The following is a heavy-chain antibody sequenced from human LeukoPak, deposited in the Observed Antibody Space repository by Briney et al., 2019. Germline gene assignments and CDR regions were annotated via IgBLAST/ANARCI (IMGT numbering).Heavy chain of an antibody. Sequence: SETLSLTCAVSGGSINSHYWGWIRQPPGKGLQWIGDIYYTGKNNYNPSLKSRVTISLDTSKDHLSLNLTSVLAADTAIYYCVRRDTGWNYFDYWGQGILVTVSS. V-gene: IGHV4-59*08. CDR1: GGSINSHY. D-gene: IGHD6-19*01. CDR2: IYYTGKN. J-gene: IGHJ4*02. CDR3: VRRDTGWNYFDY.